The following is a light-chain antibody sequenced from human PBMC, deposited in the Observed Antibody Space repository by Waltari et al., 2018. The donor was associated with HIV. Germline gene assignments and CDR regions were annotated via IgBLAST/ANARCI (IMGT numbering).Light chain of an antibody. CDR3: NSYVAADTRI. Sequence: ALTQPASVSGSPGQADTLTCPGTRSAVGSYKTVPWYQQHPDKAPKLIIYDVTNRPSGVSNRFSGSKSGNTASLTISGLQADDEADYFCNSYVAADTRIFGPGTKVTVL. J-gene: IGLJ1*01. V-gene: IGLV2-14*01. CDR2: DVT. CDR1: RSAVGSYKT.